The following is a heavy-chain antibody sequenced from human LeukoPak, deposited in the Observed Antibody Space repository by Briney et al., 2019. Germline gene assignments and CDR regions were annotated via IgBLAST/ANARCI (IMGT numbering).Heavy chain of an antibody. V-gene: IGHV4-39*02. CDR2: VYYSGTT. Sequence: SETLSLTCTVSGGSIRRSSYYWGWIRQPPGKGLEWIGNVYYSGTTYYNPSLKSRGTISVDTSKNQFSLKLSSVTAADTAVYYCAREGYYDSRGLDYWGQGTLVTVSS. D-gene: IGHD3-22*01. CDR1: GGSIRRSSYY. CDR3: AREGYYDSRGLDY. J-gene: IGHJ4*02.